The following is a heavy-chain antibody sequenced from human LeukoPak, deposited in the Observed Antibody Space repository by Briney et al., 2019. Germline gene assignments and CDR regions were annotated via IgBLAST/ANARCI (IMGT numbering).Heavy chain of an antibody. CDR3: ARDQQWLVGDDY. J-gene: IGHJ4*02. Sequence: GASVKVSCKASGGTFSSYAISWVRQAPGQGLEWMGGIIPIFGTANYAQKFQGRVTITADESTSTAYMELSSLRSDDTAVYYCARDQQWLVGDDYWGQGTLVTVSS. D-gene: IGHD6-19*01. CDR2: IIPIFGTA. CDR1: GGTFSSYA. V-gene: IGHV1-69*13.